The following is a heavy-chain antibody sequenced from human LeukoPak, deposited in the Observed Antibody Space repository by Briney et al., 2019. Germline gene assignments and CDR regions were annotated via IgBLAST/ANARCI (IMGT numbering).Heavy chain of an antibody. CDR2: INPNRGGT. D-gene: IGHD1-20*01. CDR3: ARGTVRSNWNYVGY. V-gene: IGHV1-2*02. CDR1: GYTFTGYY. J-gene: IGHJ4*02. Sequence: GASVKVSCKASGYTFTGYYMHWVRQAPGQGLEWMGWINPNRGGTNYAQKFQGRVTMTRDTSISTAYMELSRLRSDDTAVYYCARGTVRSNWNYVGYWGQGTLVTVSS.